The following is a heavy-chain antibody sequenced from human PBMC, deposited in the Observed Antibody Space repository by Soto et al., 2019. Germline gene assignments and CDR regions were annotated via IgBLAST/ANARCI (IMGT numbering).Heavy chain of an antibody. CDR1: GGFISSYY. D-gene: IGHD1-26*01. Sequence: QVQLQESGPGLVKPSETLSLTCTVSGGFISSYYWSWIRQPAGKELEWIGRMYTSGSTNYNPSLKSRVTMAVDTSKHQFCLKLSSVPAADAAVYYCATHSGRPPDAFDIWGQGTMVTVSS. V-gene: IGHV4-4*07. J-gene: IGHJ3*02. CDR2: MYTSGST. CDR3: ATHSGRPPDAFDI.